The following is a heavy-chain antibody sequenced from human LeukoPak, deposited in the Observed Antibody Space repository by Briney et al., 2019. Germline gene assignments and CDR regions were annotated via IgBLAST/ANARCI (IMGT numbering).Heavy chain of an antibody. CDR2: IIPIFGTA. V-gene: IGHV1-69*13. J-gene: IGHJ6*03. CDR1: GGTFSSYA. CDR3: ARGGRTTVQLAPADYYYYMDV. D-gene: IGHD4-11*01. Sequence: GASVKVSCKASGGTFSSYAISWVRQAPGQGLEWMGGIIPIFGTANYAQKFQGRVTITADESTSTAYMELSSLRSEDTAVYYCARGGRTTVQLAPADYYYYMDVWGKGTTVTVSS.